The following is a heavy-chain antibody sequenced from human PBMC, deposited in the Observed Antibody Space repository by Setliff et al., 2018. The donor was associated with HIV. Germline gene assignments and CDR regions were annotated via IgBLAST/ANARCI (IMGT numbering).Heavy chain of an antibody. CDR2: IIPIFGTT. Sequence: SVKVSCKASGYTFTDYYIHWVRQAPGQGLEWMGGIIPIFGTTNYAQKFQGRVTITTDGFTTTAYMELSSLTSEDTAVYYCARGQFIPAAERDAYFDYWGQGTLVTVSS. J-gene: IGHJ4*02. CDR3: ARGQFIPAAERDAYFDY. V-gene: IGHV1-69*05. D-gene: IGHD6-13*01. CDR1: GYTFTDYY.